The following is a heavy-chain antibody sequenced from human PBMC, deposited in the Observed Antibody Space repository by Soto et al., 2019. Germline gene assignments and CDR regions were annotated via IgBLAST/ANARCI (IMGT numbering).Heavy chain of an antibody. CDR2: INRIGSA. V-gene: IGHV4-34*01. J-gene: IGHJ5*02. Sequence: QVQLQQWGAGLLKPSETLSLTCAVYGGSFSSYYWNWIRQSPGKGLEWIGDINRIGSANYNPSLTGRVTMSVDSSKNQFYLRLTSVTAADTAMYYCARGGVDMIRGITGKRTWLDPWGQGTLVIVS. CDR1: GGSFSSYY. CDR3: ARGGVDMIRGITGKRTWLDP. D-gene: IGHD3-10*01.